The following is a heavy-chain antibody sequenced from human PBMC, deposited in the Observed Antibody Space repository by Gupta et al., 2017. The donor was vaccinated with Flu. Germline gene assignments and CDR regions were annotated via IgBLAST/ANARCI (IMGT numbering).Heavy chain of an antibody. CDR1: GFTFSSYG. J-gene: IGHJ4*02. D-gene: IGHD5-18*01. CDR3: ARDWGAKKPAMVTHLVDY. CDR2: IWYDGSNK. Sequence: QVQLVESGGGVVQPGRSLRLSCAASGFTFSSYGMHWVRQAPGKGLEWVAVIWYDGSNKYYADSVKGRFTISRDNSKNTLYLQMNSLRAEDTAVYYCARDWGAKKPAMVTHLVDYWGQGTLVTVSS. V-gene: IGHV3-33*01.